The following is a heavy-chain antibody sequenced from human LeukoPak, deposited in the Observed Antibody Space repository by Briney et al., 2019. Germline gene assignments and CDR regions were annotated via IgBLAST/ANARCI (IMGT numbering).Heavy chain of an antibody. CDR1: GFTFSSFT. CDR3: ASSFRVSLDH. D-gene: IGHD2/OR15-2a*01. J-gene: IGHJ4*02. CDR2: I. Sequence: GGSLRLSCAASGFTFSSFTMNWVRQAPGKGLEWVSSIDSVKGRFTISRDNANNSLYLQINSLRVEDTAVYYYASSFRVSLDHWGQGALVIVSS. V-gene: IGHV3-21*01.